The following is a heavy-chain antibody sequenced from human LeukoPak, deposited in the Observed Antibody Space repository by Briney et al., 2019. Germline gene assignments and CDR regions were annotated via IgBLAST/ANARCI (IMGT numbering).Heavy chain of an antibody. J-gene: IGHJ4*02. Sequence: ASVRLSCKTSGYTFTAYYIHWVRQAPGQGLEWMGWINPNSGVTKNAQKFDRVTMTRDTSISTAYLELGSLRSDDTAVYYCARDPRGTYYSDYWGQGSLVTVSS. CDR1: GYTFTAYY. V-gene: IGHV1-2*02. CDR2: INPNSGVT. D-gene: IGHD1-26*01. CDR3: ARDPRGTYYSDY.